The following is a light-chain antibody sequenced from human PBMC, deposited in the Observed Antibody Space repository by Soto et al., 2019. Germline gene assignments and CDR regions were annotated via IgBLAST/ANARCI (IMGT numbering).Light chain of an antibody. CDR2: GNS. V-gene: IGLV1-40*01. J-gene: IGLJ1*01. CDR3: QSYDSDLSGYV. CDR1: SSNIGAGYD. Sequence: QSVLTQPPSVSGAPGQRVTISCTGSSSNIGAGYDVHWYQQLPGTAPKLLIYGNSNRPSGVPDRFSGSKSGTSASLAITGLQAEDEADYYCQSYDSDLSGYVFGTGTKVTVL.